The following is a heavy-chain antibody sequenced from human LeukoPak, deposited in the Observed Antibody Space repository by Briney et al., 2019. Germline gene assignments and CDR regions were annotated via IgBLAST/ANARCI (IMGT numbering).Heavy chain of an antibody. CDR3: ARDILPSGSRAFDI. CDR1: GFTLSDYG. V-gene: IGHV3-33*01. J-gene: IGHJ3*02. Sequence: GGSLRLSCAVSGFTLSDYGIHWVRQAPGKGLEWVTIISSDGSIKYADSVKGRFTVSRDSSKNTVYLQMNSLRAEDTAVYYCARDILPSGSRAFDIWGQGTMVTVSS. D-gene: IGHD3-10*01. CDR2: ISSDGSIK.